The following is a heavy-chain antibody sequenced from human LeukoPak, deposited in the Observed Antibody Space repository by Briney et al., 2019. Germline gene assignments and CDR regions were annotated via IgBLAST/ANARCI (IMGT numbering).Heavy chain of an antibody. CDR1: GDSVSGNSAA. V-gene: IGHV6-1*01. Sequence: SQTLSLTCAISGDSVSGNSAAWNWIRQSPSRGLEWLGRTYYRSKWYNDYAVSVKSRITFNPDTSKNQFSLHLNSVTPEDTAVYYCATSLRYGLYYWGQGTLVTVSS. CDR3: ATSLRYGLYY. D-gene: IGHD5-18*01. CDR2: TYYRSKWYN. J-gene: IGHJ4*02.